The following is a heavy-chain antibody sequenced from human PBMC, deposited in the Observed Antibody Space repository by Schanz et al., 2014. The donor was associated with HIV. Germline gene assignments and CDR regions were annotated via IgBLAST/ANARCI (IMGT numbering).Heavy chain of an antibody. D-gene: IGHD2-8*01. CDR1: VGSFTDYY. V-gene: IGHV4-34*02. CDR3: ARGSSTRDWIDP. CDR2: INHSGRT. Sequence: QVQLQQWGAGLLKPSETLSLTCAVYVGSFTDYYWTWIRQPPGKGLEWIGEINHSGRTNYSPSLKSRVAILVDTSKKQFSLNLTSVTAADTAEYFCARGSSTRDWIDPWGQGTLVTVSS. J-gene: IGHJ5*02.